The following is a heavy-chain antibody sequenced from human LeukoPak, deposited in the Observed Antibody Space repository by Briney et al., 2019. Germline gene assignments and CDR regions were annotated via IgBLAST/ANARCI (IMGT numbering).Heavy chain of an antibody. D-gene: IGHD3-22*01. J-gene: IGHJ4*02. CDR1: GFTFSSYG. CDR3: AKDPRAMIVVVIKSYFDY. Sequence: GGSLRLSCAASGFTFSSYGMHWVRQAPGKGLEWVAVISYDGSNKYYADSVKGRFTISRDNSKDTLYLQMNSLRAEDTVVYYCAKDPRAMIVVVIKSYFDYWGQGTLVTVSS. V-gene: IGHV3-30*18. CDR2: ISYDGSNK.